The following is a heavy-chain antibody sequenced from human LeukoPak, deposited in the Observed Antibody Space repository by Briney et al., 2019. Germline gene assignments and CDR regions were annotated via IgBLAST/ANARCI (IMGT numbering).Heavy chain of an antibody. J-gene: IGHJ3*02. CDR2: ISYSGRT. V-gene: IGHV4-39*07. CDR1: DDSIIRSNCY. Sequence: KPSETLSLTCTVSDDSIIRSNCYWGWIRQAPGKGLEWIGSISYSGRTYYNPSLRSRVTMSVDTSKNQFSLRLRSVTAADTAVYYCARWNYDAFDIWGQGTMATVS. D-gene: IGHD1-7*01. CDR3: ARWNYDAFDI.